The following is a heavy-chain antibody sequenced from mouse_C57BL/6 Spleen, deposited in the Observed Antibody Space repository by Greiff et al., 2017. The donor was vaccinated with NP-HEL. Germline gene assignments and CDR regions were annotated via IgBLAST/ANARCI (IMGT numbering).Heavy chain of an antibody. Sequence: QVHVKQSGAELVKPGASVKLSCKASGYTFTSYWMQRVKQRPGQGLEWIGEIDPSDSYTNYNQKFKGKATLTVDTSSSTAYMQLSSLTSEDSAVYYCARRYYGSSSYAMDYWGQGTSVTVSS. V-gene: IGHV1-50*01. CDR2: IDPSDSYT. D-gene: IGHD1-1*01. CDR3: ARRYYGSSSYAMDY. CDR1: GYTFTSYW. J-gene: IGHJ4*01.